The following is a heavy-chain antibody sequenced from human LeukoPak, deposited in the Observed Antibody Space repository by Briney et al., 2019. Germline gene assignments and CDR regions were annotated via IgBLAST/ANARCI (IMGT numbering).Heavy chain of an antibody. Sequence: HGESLKFSCKGSGYSFTSYWIGWVRQMPGKGLEWMGIVYPSDSDTRYSPSFQGQVTISADKSISTAYLHWSSLKASDTAMYYCARRGTKWSFDYWCQGTLVTVSS. J-gene: IGHJ4*02. D-gene: IGHD2-15*01. CDR1: GYSFTSYW. V-gene: IGHV5-51*01. CDR3: ARRGTKWSFDY. CDR2: VYPSDSDT.